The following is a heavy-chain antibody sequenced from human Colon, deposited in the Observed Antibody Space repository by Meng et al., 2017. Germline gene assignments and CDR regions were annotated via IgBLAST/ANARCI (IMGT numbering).Heavy chain of an antibody. CDR2: ISAGDGRT. Sequence: EVQLLESGGGLVQPGGSLRLSWAASGFTFSTYAMSWVRQAPGKGLEWVSVISAGDGRTYYADSVKGRFTISRDDSKNTLYLQMNSLRAEDTAVYYCATFLGGAVAGTGYFDYWGQGTLVTVSS. CDR1: GFTFSTYA. J-gene: IGHJ4*02. D-gene: IGHD6-19*01. CDR3: ATFLGGAVAGTGYFDY. V-gene: IGHV3-23*01.